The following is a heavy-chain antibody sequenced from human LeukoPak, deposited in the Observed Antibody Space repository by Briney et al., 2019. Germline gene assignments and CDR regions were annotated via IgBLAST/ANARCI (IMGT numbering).Heavy chain of an antibody. CDR2: INPSGGST. CDR1: GYTFTSYY. D-gene: IGHD3-3*01. J-gene: IGHJ4*02. Sequence: GASVKVSCKASGYTFTSYYMHWVRQAPGQGLEWMGIINPSGGSTTYAQKFQGRVTMTRDTSTSTVYMELSSLSSEDTAVYYCARGVYDFWSGYLYYFDYWGRGTLVTASS. CDR3: ARGVYDFWSGYLYYFDY. V-gene: IGHV1-46*03.